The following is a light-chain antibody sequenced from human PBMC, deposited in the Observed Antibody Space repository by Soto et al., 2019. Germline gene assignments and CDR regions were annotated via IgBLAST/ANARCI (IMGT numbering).Light chain of an antibody. CDR2: GTS. CDR1: QSMGGS. V-gene: IGKV3-15*01. CDR3: QQYKTWPT. Sequence: EIVMTQSPAALSVSPGEKATLSSRASQSMGGSLAWYQQRPGQAPRLLIYGTSTRATGIPARFSGSRSGTEFTLTISSLQSEDFAIYYCQQYKTWPTFGGGTKVETK. J-gene: IGKJ4*01.